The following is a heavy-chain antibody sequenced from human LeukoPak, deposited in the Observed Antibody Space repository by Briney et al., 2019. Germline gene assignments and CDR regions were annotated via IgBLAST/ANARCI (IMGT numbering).Heavy chain of an antibody. Sequence: GGSLRLSCAASGFTFSGYWMSWVRQAPGKGLEWVANIKQDGSEKYYVDSVKGRFTISRDNAKNSPYLQMNSLRAEDTAVYYCARDGMGYSDAFDIWGQGTMVTVSS. J-gene: IGHJ3*02. CDR2: IKQDGSEK. V-gene: IGHV3-7*01. D-gene: IGHD3-22*01. CDR3: ARDGMGYSDAFDI. CDR1: GFTFSGYW.